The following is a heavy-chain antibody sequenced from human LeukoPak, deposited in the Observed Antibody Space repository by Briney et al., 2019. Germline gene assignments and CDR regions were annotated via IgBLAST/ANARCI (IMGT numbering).Heavy chain of an antibody. Sequence: GGTLRLSCAASGFTFSSYGMSWVRQAPGRGLEWVSAISGSGGSTYYADSVKGRFTISRDNSKNTVYLQMNSLRVEDMAVYYCAKDIYGSGTYVVYWGQGTLVTVSS. CDR3: AKDIYGSGTYVVY. J-gene: IGHJ4*02. V-gene: IGHV3-23*01. CDR2: ISGSGGST. CDR1: GFTFSSYG. D-gene: IGHD3-10*01.